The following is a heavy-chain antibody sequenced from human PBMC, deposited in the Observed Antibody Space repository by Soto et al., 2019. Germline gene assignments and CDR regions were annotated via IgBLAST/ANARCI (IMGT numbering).Heavy chain of an antibody. D-gene: IGHD4-17*01. J-gene: IGHJ4*02. CDR1: GYTFTTYY. CDR3: ATAVSTKPAPIDY. CDR2: ITPSSGST. Sequence: QVQLVQSGAEVKNPGASVKVSCKASGYTFTTYYMHWLRQARGQGLEWMGIITPSSGSTRYEQKFQARVTMTRDTSPSTVYMELRSLRSEDTAVYYCATAVSTKPAPIDYWGQGTLVTVSS. V-gene: IGHV1-46*01.